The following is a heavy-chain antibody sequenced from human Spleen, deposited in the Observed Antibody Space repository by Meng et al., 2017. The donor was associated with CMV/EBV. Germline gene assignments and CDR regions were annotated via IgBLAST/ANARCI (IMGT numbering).Heavy chain of an antibody. V-gene: IGHV3-23*01. CDR1: GFTFSNYA. CDR2: VTGSGGST. Sequence: GESLKISCAASGFTFSNYAMSWVRQAPGKGLKWVSAVTGSGGSTYYADSVKGRFTISRDNSKNTLYLQMNSLRPEDTAIYYCAKDHTSAVYSGGWSHFDYWGQGTLVTVSS. J-gene: IGHJ4*02. D-gene: IGHD6-19*01. CDR3: AKDHTSAVYSGGWSHFDY.